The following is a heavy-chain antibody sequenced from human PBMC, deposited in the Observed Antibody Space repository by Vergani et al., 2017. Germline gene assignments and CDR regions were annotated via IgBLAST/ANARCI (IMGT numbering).Heavy chain of an antibody. CDR2: INHSGST. Sequence: QVQLQQWGAGLLKPSETLSLTCAVYGGSFSGYYWSWIRQPPGKGLEWIGEINHSGSTNYNPSLKSRVTISVDTSKNQFSLKLSSVTAADTAVYYCASAQGYYDSSGSIDYWGQGTLVTVSS. CDR1: GGSFSGYY. J-gene: IGHJ4*02. D-gene: IGHD3-22*01. CDR3: ASAQGYYDSSGSIDY. V-gene: IGHV4-34*01.